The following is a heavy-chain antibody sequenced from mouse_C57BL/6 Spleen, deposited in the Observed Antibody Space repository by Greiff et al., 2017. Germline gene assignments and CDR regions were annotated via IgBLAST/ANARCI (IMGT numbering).Heavy chain of an antibody. J-gene: IGHJ4*01. CDR2: ISSGGSYT. CDR3: ARQRDY. V-gene: IGHV5-6*01. CDR1: GFTFSSYG. Sequence: EVQLQESGGDLVKPGGSLKLSCAASGFTFSSYGMSWVRQTPDKRLEWVANISSGGSYTYYPDSVKGRFTISRDNAKNTLYLQMSSLKSEDTARYYCARQRDYWGQGTSVTVAS.